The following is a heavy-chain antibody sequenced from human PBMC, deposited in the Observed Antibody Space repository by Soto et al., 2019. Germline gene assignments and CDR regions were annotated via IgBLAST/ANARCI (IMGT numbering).Heavy chain of an antibody. J-gene: IGHJ4*02. CDR1: GYSFTGYY. V-gene: IGHV1-2*02. Sequence: ASVKVSCKASGYSFTGYYMHWVLQAPGRGVEWMGWINPNSGGTNYEQKFQDRVTLTRDTSISTAYMELSRLRSDDHAVVYLFAHESRGTIYYFDYWGQGTLVTVSS. CDR2: INPNSGGT. D-gene: IGHD3-22*01. CDR3: FAHESRGTIYYFDY.